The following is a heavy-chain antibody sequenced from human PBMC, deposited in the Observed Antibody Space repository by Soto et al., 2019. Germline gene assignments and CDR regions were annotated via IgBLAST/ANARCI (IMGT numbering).Heavy chain of an antibody. V-gene: IGHV4-39*01. CDR1: GGSISSSSYY. J-gene: IGHJ5*02. D-gene: IGHD1-26*01. Sequence: KTSETLSLTCTVSGGSISSSSYYWGWIRQPPGKGLEWIGSIYYSGSTYYNPSLKSRVTISVDTSKNQFSLKLSSVTAADTAVYYCARQGSPELLDPWGQGTLVTVSS. CDR3: ARQGSPELLDP. CDR2: IYYSGST.